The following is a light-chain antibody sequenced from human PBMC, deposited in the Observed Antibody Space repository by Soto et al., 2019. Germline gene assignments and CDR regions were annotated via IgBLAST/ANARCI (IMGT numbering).Light chain of an antibody. J-gene: IGKJ1*01. V-gene: IGKV1D-13*01. CDR2: DAS. CDR1: QGISSA. CDR3: QQSDNTPWT. Sequence: AIQLTQSPSSLSASVGDRVTITCRASQGISSALAWYQQKPGIAPKLLIYDASTLESGVPSRFSGSGSGTDFTLTISSLQPEDFATYYCQQSDNTPWTLGQGTKVDIK.